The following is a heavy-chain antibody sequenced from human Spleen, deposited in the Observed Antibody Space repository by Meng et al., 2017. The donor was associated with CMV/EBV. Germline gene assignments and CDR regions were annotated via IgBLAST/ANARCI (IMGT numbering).Heavy chain of an antibody. D-gene: IGHD3-16*01. CDR3: ARGGRGNRAYYYYGMDV. CDR1: GFTFSIYT. J-gene: IGHJ6*02. Sequence: GGSLRLSCAASGFTFSIYTMNWVRQAPGKGLEWVSSISSTSRYIYYSDSVRGRFAISRDNAKNLLYLQMNSLRADDTAVYYCARGGRGNRAYYYYGMDVWGPGATVTVSS. CDR2: ISSTSRYI. V-gene: IGHV3-21*01.